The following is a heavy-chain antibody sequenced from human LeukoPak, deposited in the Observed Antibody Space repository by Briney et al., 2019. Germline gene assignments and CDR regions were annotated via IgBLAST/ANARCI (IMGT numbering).Heavy chain of an antibody. CDR1: GFTFRMYG. V-gene: IGHV3-23*01. D-gene: IGHD3-9*01. CDR2: IGDSAVST. CDR3: AKDFETYYDVLTGYYLDFFDS. J-gene: IGHJ4*02. Sequence: PGGSLRLSCAASGFTFRMYGMNWVRQAPGKGLEWVSAIGDSAVSTYYADSVKGRFTISRDNSKNTLNLQMNSLRVEDTAVYFCAKDFETYYDVLTGYYLDFFDSWGQGTLVTVSS.